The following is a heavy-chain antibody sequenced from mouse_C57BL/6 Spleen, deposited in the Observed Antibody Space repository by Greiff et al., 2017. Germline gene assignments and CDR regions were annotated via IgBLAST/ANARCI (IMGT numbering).Heavy chain of an antibody. D-gene: IGHD1-1*01. Sequence: ESGAELVKPGASVKISCKASGYAFSSYWMNWVKQRPGKGLEWIGQIYPGDGDTNYNGKFKGKATLTADKSSSTAYMQLSSLTSEDSAVYFCARSDYYGSSYYAMDYWGQGTSVTVSS. CDR3: ARSDYYGSSYYAMDY. CDR2: IYPGDGDT. CDR1: GYAFSSYW. J-gene: IGHJ4*01. V-gene: IGHV1-80*01.